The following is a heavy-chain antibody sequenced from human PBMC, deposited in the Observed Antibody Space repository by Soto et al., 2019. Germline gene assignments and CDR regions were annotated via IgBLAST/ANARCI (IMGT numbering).Heavy chain of an antibody. Sequence: QVRLEESGPGLVKPSETLSLICSVSGGSVNNADYFWSWIRHHPENGLEWIGYIYYSGRTRYNPSFKTRATLSIDTSKNQFSLRLNSVTVADTAVYFCARDADYGGSRGGMDVWGRGTTVTVSS. CDR1: GGSVNNADYF. D-gene: IGHD4-17*01. CDR2: IYYSGRT. J-gene: IGHJ6*02. V-gene: IGHV4-31*03. CDR3: ARDADYGGSRGGMDV.